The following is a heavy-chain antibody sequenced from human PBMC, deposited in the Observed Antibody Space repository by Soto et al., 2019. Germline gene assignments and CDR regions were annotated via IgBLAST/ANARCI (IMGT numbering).Heavy chain of an antibody. CDR1: GFTFSSYG. CDR3: ARDYEVGCSGGSCYLFGYYYYYYGMDV. D-gene: IGHD2-15*01. V-gene: IGHV3-33*01. CDR2: IWYDGSNK. Sequence: SLRLSCAASGFTFSSYGMHWVRQAPGKGLEWVAVIWYDGSNKYYADSVKGRFTISRDNSKNTLYLQMNSLRAEDTAVYYCARDYEVGCSGGSCYLFGYYYYYYGMDVWGQGTTVTVSS. J-gene: IGHJ6*02.